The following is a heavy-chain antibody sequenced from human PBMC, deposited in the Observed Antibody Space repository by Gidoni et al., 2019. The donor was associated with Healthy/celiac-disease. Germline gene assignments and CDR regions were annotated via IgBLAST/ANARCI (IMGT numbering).Heavy chain of an antibody. J-gene: IGHJ5*02. CDR2: INHSGST. CDR3: ARALYSSGWYYP. V-gene: IGHV4-34*01. Sequence: QVQLQQWGAGLLKPSETLSLTCAAYGGSFSGYYWSWIRQPPRKWLEWIGEINHSGSTNYNPSLKGRVTISVDTSKNQFSLKLSSVTAADTAVYYCARALYSSGWYYPWGQGTLVTVSS. CDR1: GGSFSGYY. D-gene: IGHD6-19*01.